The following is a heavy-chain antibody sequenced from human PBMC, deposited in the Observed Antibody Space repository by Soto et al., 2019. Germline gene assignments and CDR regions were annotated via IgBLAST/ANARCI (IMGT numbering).Heavy chain of an antibody. V-gene: IGHV3-23*01. CDR3: AREYDFWSGPRYGMDV. CDR1: GFTFSSYA. D-gene: IGHD3-3*01. J-gene: IGHJ6*02. Sequence: GGSLRLSCAASGFTFSSYAMSWVRQAPGKGLEWVSAISGSGGSTYYADSVKGRFTISRDNSKNTLYLQMNSLRAEDTAVYYCAREYDFWSGPRYGMDVWGQGTTVTVSS. CDR2: ISGSGGST.